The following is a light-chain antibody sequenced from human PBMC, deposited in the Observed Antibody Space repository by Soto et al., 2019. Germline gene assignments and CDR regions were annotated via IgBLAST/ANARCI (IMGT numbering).Light chain of an antibody. V-gene: IGLV2-23*02. CDR2: GVR. CDR1: SSDVGSHNF. Sequence: QSALTQPASVSGSPGQSITISCTGTSSDVGSHNFVSWYQQHPGKAPKLMIYGVRERPSGVSNRFSGSKSGNTASLTISGLQAEDEADYYCCSVAGSLTWVFGGGTKLTVL. CDR3: CSVAGSLTWV. J-gene: IGLJ3*02.